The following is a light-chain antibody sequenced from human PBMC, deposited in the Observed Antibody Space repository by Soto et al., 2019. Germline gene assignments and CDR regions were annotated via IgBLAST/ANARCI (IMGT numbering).Light chain of an antibody. CDR2: DVS. CDR3: SSYTTSETTV. Sequence: QSVLTQPASVSGSPGQSITISCTGTSSDVGSYNYVSWYQHHPGKVPKLMIYDVSSRPSGVSNRFSGSKSGNTASLTISGLQTEDEADYYCSSYTTSETTVFGTGTKVTVL. V-gene: IGLV2-14*03. CDR1: SSDVGSYNY. J-gene: IGLJ1*01.